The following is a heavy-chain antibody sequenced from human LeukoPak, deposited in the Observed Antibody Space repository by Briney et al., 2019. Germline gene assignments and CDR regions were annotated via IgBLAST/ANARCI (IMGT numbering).Heavy chain of an antibody. Sequence: SETLSLTCAVYGGSFSGYYWSWIRQPPGKGLEWIGEINHSGSTNYNPSLKSRVTISVDTSKNQFSLKLSSVTAADTAVYYCARGRQRYYYDSSGYWGPHYWGQGTLVTVSS. J-gene: IGHJ4*02. D-gene: IGHD3-22*01. CDR3: ARGRQRYYYDSSGYWGPHY. CDR2: INHSGST. V-gene: IGHV4-34*01. CDR1: GGSFSGYY.